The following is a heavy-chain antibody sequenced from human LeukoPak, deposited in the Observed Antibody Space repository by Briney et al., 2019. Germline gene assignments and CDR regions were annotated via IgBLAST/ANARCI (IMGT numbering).Heavy chain of an antibody. Sequence: SETLSLTCTVSGGSISSYYWSWIRQPPGKGLEWIGYIYYSGSTNYNPSLKSRVTISVDTSENQFSLKLSSVTAADTAVYYCARAVYCSSTSCPPRYYYYYYMDVWGKGTTVTVSS. D-gene: IGHD2-2*01. J-gene: IGHJ6*03. CDR3: ARAVYCSSTSCPPRYYYYYYMDV. V-gene: IGHV4-59*01. CDR1: GGSISSYY. CDR2: IYYSGST.